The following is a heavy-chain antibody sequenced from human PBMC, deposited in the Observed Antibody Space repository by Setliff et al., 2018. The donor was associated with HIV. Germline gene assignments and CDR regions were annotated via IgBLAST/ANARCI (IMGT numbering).Heavy chain of an antibody. Sequence: PGGSLRLSCGASGFTFSDIEMNWVRQAPGKGLEWVAFIRYDGSNKYYADSVKGRFTISRDNSKNTLYLQMNSLRAEDTAVYYCAKDRYYDSSGSPFDYWGQGTLVTVSS. CDR3: AKDRYYDSSGSPFDY. CDR1: GFTFSDIE. CDR2: IRYDGSNK. J-gene: IGHJ4*02. V-gene: IGHV3-30*02. D-gene: IGHD3-22*01.